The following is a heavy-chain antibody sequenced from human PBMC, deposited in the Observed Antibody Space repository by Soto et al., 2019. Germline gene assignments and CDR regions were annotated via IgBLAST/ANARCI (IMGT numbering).Heavy chain of an antibody. Sequence: GASVKVSCKASGYTFTTYEINWVRQATGQGLEWMGWMNPNRGNTGYAQKFQGRVTMTRNTSISTAYMELSSLRSEDTAVYYCARKEQLALNFFDYWGQGTLVTVSS. D-gene: IGHD6-13*01. CDR2: MNPNRGNT. CDR1: GYTFTTYE. J-gene: IGHJ4*02. CDR3: ARKEQLALNFFDY. V-gene: IGHV1-8*01.